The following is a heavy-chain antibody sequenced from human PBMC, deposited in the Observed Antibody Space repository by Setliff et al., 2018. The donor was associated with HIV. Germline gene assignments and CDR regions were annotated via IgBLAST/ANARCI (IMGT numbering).Heavy chain of an antibody. CDR2: IEYDESNK. Sequence: PGGSLRLSCVASGFTFSISGMHWVRQAPSKGLEWVTYIEYDESNKRYADNVKGRFTISRDNSKNTLYLQMNSLRAEDTAVYYCARDFGYSSSSGYFQHWGQGTLVTVSS. CDR3: ARDFGYSSSSGYFQH. CDR1: GFTFSISG. D-gene: IGHD6-6*01. V-gene: IGHV3-30*19. J-gene: IGHJ1*01.